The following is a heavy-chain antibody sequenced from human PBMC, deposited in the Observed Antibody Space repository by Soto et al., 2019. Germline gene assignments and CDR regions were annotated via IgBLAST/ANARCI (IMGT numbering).Heavy chain of an antibody. CDR3: AREAPAHYDILTGYYAYYYYGMDV. D-gene: IGHD3-9*01. CDR2: IYYSGST. Sequence: PSETLSLTCTVSGFSISSYYWSWIRQPPGKGLEWIGYIYYSGSTNYNPSLKSRVTISVDTSKNQFSLKLSSVTAADTAVYYCAREAPAHYDILTGYYAYYYYGMDVWGQGTTVT. V-gene: IGHV4-59*01. J-gene: IGHJ6*02. CDR1: GFSISSYY.